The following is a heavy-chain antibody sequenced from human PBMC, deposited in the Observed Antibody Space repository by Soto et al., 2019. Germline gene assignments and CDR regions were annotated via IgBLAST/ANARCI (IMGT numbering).Heavy chain of an antibody. D-gene: IGHD3-3*01. CDR3: ARILRVWSGYYFDY. V-gene: IGHV4-30-2*01. Sequence: SETLSLTCAVSGGSISSGGYSWGWIRQPPGKGLEWIGYIFHNGTTCNNPSLKSRVTISVDRSKNQFSLKLSSVTAADTVVYYCARILRVWSGYYFDYWGQGTRVTVSS. CDR2: IFHNGTT. J-gene: IGHJ4*02. CDR1: GGSISSGGYS.